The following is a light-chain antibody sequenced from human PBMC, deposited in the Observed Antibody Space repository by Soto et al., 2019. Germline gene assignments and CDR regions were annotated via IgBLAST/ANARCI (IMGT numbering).Light chain of an antibody. Sequence: IVMTQSPATLSVSPGERATLSCRASQSVSSNLAWYQQKPGQAPRLLIYRTSTRATGIPARFSGSGSGTEFTLAICSLQSEDFAVYYCQQYKNWYTFGQGTKLEIK. CDR3: QQYKNWYT. V-gene: IGKV3-15*01. J-gene: IGKJ2*01. CDR2: RTS. CDR1: QSVSSN.